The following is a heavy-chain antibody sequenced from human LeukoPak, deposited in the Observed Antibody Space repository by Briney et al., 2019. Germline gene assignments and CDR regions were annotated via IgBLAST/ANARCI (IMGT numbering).Heavy chain of an antibody. CDR1: GYTFTGYY. V-gene: IGHV1-2*02. D-gene: IGHD2-15*01. J-gene: IGHJ6*03. CDR2: INPKNGGT. CDR3: ARGLRGYCSGGSCKRGYYYYYMDV. Sequence: ASVKVSCKASGYTFTGYYMHWVRQAPGQGLEWMGWINPKNGGTNNAQKFQGRVTMTRDTSISTAYMELSRLRSDDTSMYYCARGLRGYCSGGSCKRGYYYYYMDVWGKGTTVTVSS.